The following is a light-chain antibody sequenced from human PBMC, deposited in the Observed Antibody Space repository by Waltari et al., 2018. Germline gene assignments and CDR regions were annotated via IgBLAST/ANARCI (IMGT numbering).Light chain of an antibody. J-gene: IGLJ2*01. Sequence: QSALTQPASVSGSPGQSITISCTGTSSDVGGYNYVSWYQQPPGKAPKLLIFDFTQRPSGVSARFSGSKSGNTASLTISGLQAEDEADYYCASYPSTSIHVLFGGGTKLTVL. V-gene: IGLV2-14*01. CDR1: SSDVGGYNY. CDR3: ASYPSTSIHVL. CDR2: DFT.